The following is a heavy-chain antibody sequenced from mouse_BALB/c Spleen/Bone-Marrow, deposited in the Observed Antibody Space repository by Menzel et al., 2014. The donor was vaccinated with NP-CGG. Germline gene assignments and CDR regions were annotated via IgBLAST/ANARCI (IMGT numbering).Heavy chain of an antibody. V-gene: IGHV5-17*02. CDR2: ISSGSSTI. Sequence: EVKLQESGGGLVQPGGSRKLSCAASGFTFSSFGMHWVRQAPGKGLEWVAYISSGSSTIYYADTVKGRFTISRDNPKNTLFLQMTSLRSEDTAMYYCARWGYYYAMDYWGQGTSVTVSS. J-gene: IGHJ4*01. CDR1: GFTFSSFG. CDR3: ARWGYYYAMDY.